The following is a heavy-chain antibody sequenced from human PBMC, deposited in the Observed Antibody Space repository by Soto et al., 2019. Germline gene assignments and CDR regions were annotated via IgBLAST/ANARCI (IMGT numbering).Heavy chain of an antibody. CDR3: AKDTSGYPYYYGMDV. CDR2: ISWNSGSI. D-gene: IGHD3-16*02. V-gene: IGHV3-9*01. J-gene: IGHJ6*02. CDR1: GFTFDDYA. Sequence: SLRLSCAASGFTFDDYAMHWVRQAPGKGLEWVSGISWNSGSIGYADSVKGRFTISRDNAKNSLYLQMNSLRAEDTALYYCAKDTSGYPYYYGMDVWGQGTTVTVSS.